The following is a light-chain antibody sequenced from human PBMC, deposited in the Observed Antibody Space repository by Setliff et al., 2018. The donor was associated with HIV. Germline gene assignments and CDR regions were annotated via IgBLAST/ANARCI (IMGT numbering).Light chain of an antibody. CDR2: EVS. J-gene: IGLJ1*01. V-gene: IGLV2-14*02. Sequence: HSALTQPASVSGSPGQSITISCTGTSSDVGNYNLASWYQQHPGKAPKLMIYEVSKRPSGFSNRFSGSKSGNTASLTISGLQAEDEADYYCSSYTSISALDVFGTGTKVTVL. CDR3: SSYTSISALDV. CDR1: SSDVGNYNL.